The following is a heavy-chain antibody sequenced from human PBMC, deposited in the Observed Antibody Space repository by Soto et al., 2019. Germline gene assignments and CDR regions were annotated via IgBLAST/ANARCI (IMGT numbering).Heavy chain of an antibody. CDR2: ISYDGSNK. J-gene: IGHJ4*02. CDR1: GFTFSSYA. D-gene: IGHD2-2*01. CDR3: ARDPYCSSTSCYGAYFDS. V-gene: IGHV3-30-3*01. Sequence: QVQLVESGGGVVQPGRSLRLSCAASGFTFSSYAMHWVRQAPGKGLEWVAVISYDGSNKYYADSVKGRFTISRDNSKNTLYLQMNSLRAEDTAVYYCARDPYCSSTSCYGAYFDSWGQGTLVTVSS.